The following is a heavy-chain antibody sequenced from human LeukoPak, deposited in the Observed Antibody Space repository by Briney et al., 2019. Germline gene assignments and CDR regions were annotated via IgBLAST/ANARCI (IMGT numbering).Heavy chain of an antibody. CDR2: IFASGST. CDR1: GGSLTRGNYY. V-gene: IGHV4-61*02. Sequence: SQTPSLTCTLSGGSLTRGNYYWNWIRQPAGKGLEWIGRIFASGSTNYNASLKSRITISGDTSKNHFSLILTSVTAADTAVYYCARGMKDYTISIGYWGQGTLVTVSS. J-gene: IGHJ4*02. CDR3: ARGMKDYTISIGY. D-gene: IGHD2-2*02.